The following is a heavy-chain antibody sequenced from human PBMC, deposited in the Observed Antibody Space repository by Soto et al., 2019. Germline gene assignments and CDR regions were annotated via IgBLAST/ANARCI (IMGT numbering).Heavy chain of an antibody. CDR1: GGSINSGGHS. CDR2: IYPGGST. Sequence: QLQLQESGSGRVKPSQTLSLTCAVSGGSINSGGHSWNWIRQAPGKGLEWIGYIYPGGSTYYNPSLKGRVTISVDRSKNQFSLKLSSVTATDTAVYYCARASEGGSGGRCHLDWFDPWGQGTLVTVSS. CDR3: ARASEGGSGGRCHLDWFDP. D-gene: IGHD2-15*01. J-gene: IGHJ5*02. V-gene: IGHV4-30-2*01.